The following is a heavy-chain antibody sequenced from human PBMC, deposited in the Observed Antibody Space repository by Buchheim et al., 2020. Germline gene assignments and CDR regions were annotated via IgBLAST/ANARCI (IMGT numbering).Heavy chain of an antibody. CDR2: IYHTWST. CDR1: GGSISSTNW. Sequence: QVQLQESGPGLVKPSGTLSLTCAVSGGSISSTNWWTWVRQPPGKGLEWIGEIYHTWSTTYNPSLESRVTISMDKSKNQFSRKVSSVTAADTAVYYCAREASKDYPYLDYWGQGTL. J-gene: IGHJ4*02. CDR3: AREASKDYPYLDY. D-gene: IGHD4-11*01. V-gene: IGHV4-4*02.